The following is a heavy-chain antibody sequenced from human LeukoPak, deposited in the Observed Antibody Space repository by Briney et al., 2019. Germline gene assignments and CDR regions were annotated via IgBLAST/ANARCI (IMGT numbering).Heavy chain of an antibody. CDR1: GFTFSSYW. V-gene: IGHV3-7*01. D-gene: IGHD3/OR15-3a*01. CDR3: ASHPPWTSLDY. Sequence: GGSLRLSCAASGFTFSSYWMSWVRQAPGKGLEWVANIREDGGQKHYVDSVKGRFTISRDNAKNSLYLQMDSLRAEDTGVYYCASHPPWTSLDYWGQGTLVTVSS. J-gene: IGHJ4*02. CDR2: IREDGGQK.